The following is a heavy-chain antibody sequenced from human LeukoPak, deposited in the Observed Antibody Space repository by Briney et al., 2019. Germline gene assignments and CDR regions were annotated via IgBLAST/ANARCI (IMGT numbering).Heavy chain of an antibody. V-gene: IGHV1-46*01. CDR2: ISPSGGWT. CDR1: GYTFTSNY. D-gene: IGHD3-16*02. Sequence: GASVKVSCKAFGYTFTSNYMQWVRQAPGQGPEWMGVISPSGGWTNYEQKFQGRVTMTRNTSISTAYMELSSLSSQDTAVYYCARGDSVQAWTYYDYVWGSYRHNNWFDPWGQGTLVTVSS. J-gene: IGHJ5*02. CDR3: ARGDSVQAWTYYDYVWGSYRHNNWFDP.